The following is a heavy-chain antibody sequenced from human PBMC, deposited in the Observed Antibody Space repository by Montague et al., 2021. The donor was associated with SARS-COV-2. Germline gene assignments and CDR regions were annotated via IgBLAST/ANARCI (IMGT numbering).Heavy chain of an antibody. Sequence: SLRLSCAAPKFTFNTYAMTWVRQAPGKGLEWVSCIGSGGNTSFADSVQGRFTISRDFSTNTVFLQMNRLRADDTAMYFCASYGVKSPGAFDIWGQGTLVTVSS. CDR2: IGSGGNT. CDR1: KFTFNTYA. D-gene: IGHD4-17*01. V-gene: IGHV3-23*01. J-gene: IGHJ3*02. CDR3: ASYGVKSPGAFDI.